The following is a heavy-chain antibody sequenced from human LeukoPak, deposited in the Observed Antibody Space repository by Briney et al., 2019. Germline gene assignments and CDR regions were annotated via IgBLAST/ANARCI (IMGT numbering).Heavy chain of an antibody. CDR2: IRSKAYGGTT. D-gene: IGHD1-26*01. J-gene: IGHJ3*02. CDR3: AKDPGVGPIVRNDAFDI. CDR1: GFTFGDYA. Sequence: PGGSLRLSCTASGFTFGDYAMSWVRQAPGKGLEWVGFIRSKAYGGTTEYAASVKGRFTISRDDSKSIAYLQMNSLRAEDTAVYYCAKDPGVGPIVRNDAFDIWGQGTMVTVSS. V-gene: IGHV3-49*04.